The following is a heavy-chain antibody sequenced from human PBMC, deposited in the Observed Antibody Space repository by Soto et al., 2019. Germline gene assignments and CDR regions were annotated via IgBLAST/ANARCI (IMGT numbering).Heavy chain of an antibody. CDR2: IYPGDSDT. Sequence: GESLKISCKGSGYSFTSYWIGWVRQMPGKGLECMGFIYPGDSDTTYSPSFQGHVTISADKYSSTAYLQWSSLKASDAAMYYCARVDSSGCSEYWGQGTLVTVSS. CDR3: ARVDSSGCSEY. D-gene: IGHD6-25*01. J-gene: IGHJ4*02. CDR1: GYSFTSYW. V-gene: IGHV5-51*01.